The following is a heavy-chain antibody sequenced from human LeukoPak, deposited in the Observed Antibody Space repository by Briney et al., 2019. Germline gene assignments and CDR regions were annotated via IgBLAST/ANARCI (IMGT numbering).Heavy chain of an antibody. D-gene: IGHD4-23*01. CDR1: GYTFTSYG. Sequence: GASVKVSCKASGYTFTSYGIRWVRQAPGQGLEWMGWISAYNGNTNYAQKFQARVTITADKSTSTAYMELSSLRSEDTAVYYCARTTVVSAHFDYWGQGTLVTVSS. J-gene: IGHJ4*02. CDR3: ARTTVVSAHFDY. V-gene: IGHV1-18*01. CDR2: ISAYNGNT.